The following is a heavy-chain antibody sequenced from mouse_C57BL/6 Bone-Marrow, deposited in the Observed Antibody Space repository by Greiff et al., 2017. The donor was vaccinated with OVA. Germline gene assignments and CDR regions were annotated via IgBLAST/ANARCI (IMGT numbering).Heavy chain of an antibody. J-gene: IGHJ3*01. Sequence: EVQLQQSGPELVKPGASVKIPCKASGYTFTDYNMDWVKQSHGQSLEWIGDINPNNGGTIYNQKFKGKATLTVDKSSSTAYMELRSLTSEDTAVYYCARSYSNPFAYWGQGTLVTVSA. V-gene: IGHV1-18*01. D-gene: IGHD2-5*01. CDR3: ARSYSNPFAY. CDR2: INPNNGGT. CDR1: GYTFTDYN.